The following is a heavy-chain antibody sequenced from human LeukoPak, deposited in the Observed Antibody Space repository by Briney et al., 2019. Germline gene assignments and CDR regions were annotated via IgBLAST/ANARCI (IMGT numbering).Heavy chain of an antibody. CDR3: ARGNVVTVNYFDY. CDR2: INHSGST. J-gene: IGHJ4*02. CDR1: GGSFSGYY. D-gene: IGHD2-21*02. Sequence: SETLSLTCAVYGGSFSGYYWSWIRQPPGKGLEWIGEINHSGSTNYNPSLKSRVTISVDTSKNQFSLKLSSVTAADTAVYYCARGNVVTVNYFDYWGQGNLVTVSS. V-gene: IGHV4-34*01.